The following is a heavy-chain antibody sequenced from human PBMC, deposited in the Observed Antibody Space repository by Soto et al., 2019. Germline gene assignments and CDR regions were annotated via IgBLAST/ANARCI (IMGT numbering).Heavy chain of an antibody. V-gene: IGHV3-23*01. CDR1: GFTFSSNT. Sequence: PGGSLRLSCAASGFTFSSNTMSWVRQAPGKGLEWVSVISGSGGSTYFTDSVKGRFTVSRDNSKNTLYLEMNSLRAEDTAIYYCAKGIAARLIDYWGQGTLVTVSS. J-gene: IGHJ4*01. D-gene: IGHD6-6*01. CDR2: ISGSGGST. CDR3: AKGIAARLIDY.